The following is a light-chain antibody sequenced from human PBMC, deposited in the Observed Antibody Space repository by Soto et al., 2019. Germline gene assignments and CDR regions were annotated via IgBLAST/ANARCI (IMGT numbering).Light chain of an antibody. CDR3: QQFGSSQYT. V-gene: IGKV3-20*01. CDR2: GAS. CDR1: QSVSSIN. Sequence: EIVLTQSPGTLSLSPGERATLSCRASQSVSSINLAWYQQKPGQAPRLLIYGASSRATGIPDRFSGSGSGTYFILTISRLEPEDFAVYYCQQFGSSQYTFGQGTKLEIK. J-gene: IGKJ2*01.